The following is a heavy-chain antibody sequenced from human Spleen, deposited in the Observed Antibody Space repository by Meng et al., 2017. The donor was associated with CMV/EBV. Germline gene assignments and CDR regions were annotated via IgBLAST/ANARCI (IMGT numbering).Heavy chain of an antibody. Sequence: GGSLRPSCAASGFTFSSYAMSWVRQAPGKGLEWVSLIYSGGSSTYYVDSVKGRFTISRDNSKNTLYLQMKSLRAEDTAVYYCVKFSVGDFWSGYYEMDVWGQGTTVTVSS. CDR1: GFTFSSYA. J-gene: IGHJ6*02. CDR3: VKFSVGDFWSGYYEMDV. V-gene: IGHV3-23*03. CDR2: IYSGGSST. D-gene: IGHD3-3*01.